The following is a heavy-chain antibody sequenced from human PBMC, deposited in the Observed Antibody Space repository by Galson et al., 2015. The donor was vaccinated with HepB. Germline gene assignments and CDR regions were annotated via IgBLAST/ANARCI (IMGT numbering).Heavy chain of an antibody. V-gene: IGHV3-33*08. CDR3: ARDSAVGATTQGDDAFDI. CDR1: GFTSSSYV. J-gene: IGHJ3*02. D-gene: IGHD1-26*01. Sequence: SLRLSCAASGFTSSSYVMHWVRQAPGKGLEWVAVIWYDGSNKYYADSVKGRFTISRDNSKNTLYPQMNSLRAEDTAVYYCARDSAVGATTQGDDAFDIWGQGTMVTVSS. CDR2: IWYDGSNK.